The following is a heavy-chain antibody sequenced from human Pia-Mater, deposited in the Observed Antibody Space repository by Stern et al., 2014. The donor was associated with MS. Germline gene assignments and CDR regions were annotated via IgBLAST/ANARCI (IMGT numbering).Heavy chain of an antibody. CDR2: ISADGTLK. Sequence: QVHLVESGGGVVQPGRSLRLSCAASGFTFSAYGMHWVRQAPGKGLEWVAVISADGTLKFYGDSVKGRFTISRDNSKNTLFLQMNSLRAEDTAVYYCAKGDNWRRLNPWGQGTLVTVSS. J-gene: IGHJ5*02. V-gene: IGHV3-30*18. CDR1: GFTFSAYG. CDR3: AKGDNWRRLNP. D-gene: IGHD1-20*01.